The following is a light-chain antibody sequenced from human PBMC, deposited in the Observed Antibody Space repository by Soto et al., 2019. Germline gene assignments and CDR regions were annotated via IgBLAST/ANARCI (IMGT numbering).Light chain of an antibody. CDR3: CSYAGSSTWV. J-gene: IGLJ3*02. CDR2: EVT. V-gene: IGLV2-23*02. CDR1: SSDIGYYNY. Sequence: QSVLTQPASVSGSPGQSITISCTGTSSDIGYYNYVSWYQQHPGKAPKLMIYEVTNRPSGVSNRFSGSKSGNTASLTISGLQAEDEADYYCCSYAGSSTWVFGGGTKLTVL.